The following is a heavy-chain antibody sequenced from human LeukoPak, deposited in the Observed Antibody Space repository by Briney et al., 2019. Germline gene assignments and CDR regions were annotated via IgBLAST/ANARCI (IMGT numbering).Heavy chain of an antibody. V-gene: IGHV3-23*01. D-gene: IGHD2-15*01. J-gene: IGHJ4*02. Sequence: GGSLRLSCAASGFTFSSYAMSWVRQAPGKGLEWVSAISGSGGSTYYADSVKGRFTISRDNSKNTLYLQMNSLRAEDTAVYYCARTVVVVAATNGLGDYWGQGTLVTVSP. CDR3: ARTVVVVAATNGLGDY. CDR1: GFTFSSYA. CDR2: ISGSGGST.